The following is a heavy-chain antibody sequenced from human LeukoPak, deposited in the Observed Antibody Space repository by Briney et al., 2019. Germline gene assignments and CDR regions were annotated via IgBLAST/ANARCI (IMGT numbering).Heavy chain of an antibody. D-gene: IGHD2-2*01. CDR3: AGQVYQLLDHDAFDI. J-gene: IGHJ3*02. CDR2: IRYDGSNK. Sequence: GGSLRLSCAASGFTFSSYGMHWVRQAPGKGLEWVAFIRYDGSNKYYVDSVKGRFTISRDNSKNTLYLQMNSLRPEDTAVYYSAGQVYQLLDHDAFDIWGQGTMVTVSS. CDR1: GFTFSSYG. V-gene: IGHV3-30*02.